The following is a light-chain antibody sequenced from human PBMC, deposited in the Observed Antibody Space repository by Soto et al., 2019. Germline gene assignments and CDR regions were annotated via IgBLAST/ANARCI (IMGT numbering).Light chain of an antibody. Sequence: EIVMTQSPATLSVSPGERATLSCRASQSISYKLAWYQQKPGQAPRLLIYGASTRATDIPARFSGSGSGTEFTLTISSLQSEDFAVYYCQQYNNWPPWTFGQGTKVDIK. V-gene: IGKV3D-15*01. J-gene: IGKJ1*01. CDR3: QQYNNWPPWT. CDR1: QSISYK. CDR2: GAS.